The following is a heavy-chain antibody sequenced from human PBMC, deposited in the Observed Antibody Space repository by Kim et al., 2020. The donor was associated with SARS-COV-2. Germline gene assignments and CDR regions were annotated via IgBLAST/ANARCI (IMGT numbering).Heavy chain of an antibody. J-gene: IGHJ4*02. CDR3: AKMTPNYFDY. V-gene: IGHV3-23*01. Sequence: STYYAGSLEGRFTIYRVNSRNTLYLQMSSLRADDTAVYYCAKMTPNYFDYWGQGTPVTVSS. CDR2: ST.